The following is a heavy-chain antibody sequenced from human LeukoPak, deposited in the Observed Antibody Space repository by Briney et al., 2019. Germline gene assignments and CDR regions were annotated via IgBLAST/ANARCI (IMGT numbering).Heavy chain of an antibody. CDR2: ISSSSSYI. J-gene: IGHJ4*02. Sequence: GGSLRLSCAASGFTFSRYSMNWVRQAPGKGLEWVSSISSSSSYIYYADSVKGRFTISRDNAKNSLYLQMNSLRAEDTAVYYCARVWAYYDSRDYWGQGTLVTVSS. D-gene: IGHD3-22*01. CDR3: ARVWAYYDSRDY. CDR1: GFTFSRYS. V-gene: IGHV3-21*01.